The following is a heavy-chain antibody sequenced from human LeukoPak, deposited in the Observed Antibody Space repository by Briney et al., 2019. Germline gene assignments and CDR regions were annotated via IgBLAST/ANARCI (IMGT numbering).Heavy chain of an antibody. D-gene: IGHD1-26*01. Sequence: GGSLRLSCAASGFTFSSYEMNWVRQAPGKGLEWVSYISSSGSTIYYADSVKGRFTISRDNAKNSLYLQMNSLRAEDTAVYYCARYRWLSGSQIFYYWGQGTLVTVSS. CDR3: ARYRWLSGSQIFYY. CDR2: ISSSGSTI. V-gene: IGHV3-48*03. CDR1: GFTFSSYE. J-gene: IGHJ4*02.